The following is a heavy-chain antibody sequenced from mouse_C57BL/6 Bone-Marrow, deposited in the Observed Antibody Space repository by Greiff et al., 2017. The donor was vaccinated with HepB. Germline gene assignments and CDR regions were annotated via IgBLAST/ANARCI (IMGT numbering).Heavy chain of an antibody. V-gene: IGHV5-6*02. J-gene: IGHJ1*03. Sequence: EVKLVESGGDLVKPGGSLKLSCAASGFTFSSYGMSWVRQTPDKRLECVATISSGGSYTYYPDSVKGRFTISRDNAKNTLYLQMSSLKSEDTAMYYYERRVGSGYWCFDVWGTGTTVTVSS. CDR1: GFTFSSYG. D-gene: IGHD1-1*01. CDR2: ISSGGSYT. CDR3: ERRVGSGYWCFDV.